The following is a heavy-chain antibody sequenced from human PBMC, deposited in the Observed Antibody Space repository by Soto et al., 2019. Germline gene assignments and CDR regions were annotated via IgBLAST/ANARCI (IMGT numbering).Heavy chain of an antibody. CDR3: ARVPDSSGYYYVPFDY. Sequence: GASVKVSCKASGYTFTSYAMHWVRQAPGQRLEWMGWINAGNGNTKYSQKFQGRVTITRDTSASTAYMELSSLRSEDTAVYYCARVPDSSGYYYVPFDYWGQGTLVTVSS. D-gene: IGHD3-22*01. CDR1: GYTFTSYA. J-gene: IGHJ4*02. V-gene: IGHV1-3*01. CDR2: INAGNGNT.